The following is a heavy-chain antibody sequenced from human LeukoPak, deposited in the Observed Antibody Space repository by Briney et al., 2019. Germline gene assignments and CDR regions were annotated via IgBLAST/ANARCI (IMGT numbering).Heavy chain of an antibody. Sequence: SETLSLTCTVSGGSISSYYWSWIRQPPGKGLDWIGYLYYTGSTNYNPSLKSRVTISVDTSKNQFSLKLSSVTAADTAMYYCARLLIYCSSTSCHFDYWGQGTLVTVSS. V-gene: IGHV4-59*08. CDR1: GGSISSYY. D-gene: IGHD2-2*01. CDR2: LYYTGST. CDR3: ARLLIYCSSTSCHFDY. J-gene: IGHJ4*02.